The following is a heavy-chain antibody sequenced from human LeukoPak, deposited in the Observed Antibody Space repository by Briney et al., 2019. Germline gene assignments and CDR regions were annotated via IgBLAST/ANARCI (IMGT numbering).Heavy chain of an antibody. V-gene: IGHV1-69*01. CDR1: GGTFSNYA. CDR2: IIPLFGTA. D-gene: IGHD4-17*01. J-gene: IGHJ4*02. CDR3: ARASPNDYGDPYYFDY. Sequence: SVKVSCKASGGTFSNYAINWVRQAPGQGLEWMGGIIPLFGTANYAQKFQGRVTITADESTSTAYLELNSLRSEDTAVFYCARASPNDYGDPYYFDYWGQGTLVAVSS.